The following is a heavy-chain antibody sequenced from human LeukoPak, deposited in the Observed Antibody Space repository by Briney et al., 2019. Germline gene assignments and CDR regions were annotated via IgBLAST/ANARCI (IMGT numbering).Heavy chain of an antibody. CDR2: IYYSGST. CDR1: DDSINSISYY. CDR3: ARVDGGSQFDY. J-gene: IGHJ4*02. D-gene: IGHD4-23*01. Sequence: PSETLSLTCTVSDDSINSISYYWGWIRQPPGKGLEWIGSIYYSGSTYYNPSLKSRVTISVDTSKNQFSLKLSSVTAADTAVYYCARVDGGSQFDYWGQGTLVTVSS. V-gene: IGHV4-39*07.